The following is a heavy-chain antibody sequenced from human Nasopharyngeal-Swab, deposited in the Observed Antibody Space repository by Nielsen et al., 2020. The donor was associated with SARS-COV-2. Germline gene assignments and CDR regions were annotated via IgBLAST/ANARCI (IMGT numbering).Heavy chain of an antibody. D-gene: IGHD2-21*02. CDR2: ISAYNGNT. J-gene: IGHJ3*02. CDR3: ARYGGDSGLTFDI. V-gene: IGHV1-18*01. Sequence: WVRQAPVQGLEWMGWISAYNGNTNSAQKLQGRVTMTTDTSTSAAYMELRSLRSDDTAVYYCARYGGDSGLTFDIWGQGTMVTVSS.